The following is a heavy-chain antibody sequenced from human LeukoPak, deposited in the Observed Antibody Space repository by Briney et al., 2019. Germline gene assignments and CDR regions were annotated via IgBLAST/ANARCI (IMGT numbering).Heavy chain of an antibody. CDR2: INTNSGAT. J-gene: IGHJ5*02. Sequence: VSVEVSCKASGCTFTNYYIHWVRQAPGQGLEWMGCINTNSGATNYAQNFQGRVTMTRDTSINTAYMALSSLRSDDTAVYYCGRGVKTFDPWGQGTLVTVSS. V-gene: IGHV1-2*02. CDR1: GCTFTNYY. CDR3: GRGVKTFDP.